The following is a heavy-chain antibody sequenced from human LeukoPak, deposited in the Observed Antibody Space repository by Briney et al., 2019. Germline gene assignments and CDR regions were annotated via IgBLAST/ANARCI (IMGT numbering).Heavy chain of an antibody. J-gene: IGHJ4*02. CDR2: ISGRSGST. D-gene: IGHD3-9*01. V-gene: IGHV3-23*01. Sequence: GASLGLSCAASGFIFSNYAVYWVRQAPGKGLEWVSAISGRSGSTYYADSVKGRFTISRDSSKNTLYLQMNSLRADDTAVYYCAKWGDYDVLTGYYVSDFWGQGTLVTVSS. CDR1: GFIFSNYA. CDR3: AKWGDYDVLTGYYVSDF.